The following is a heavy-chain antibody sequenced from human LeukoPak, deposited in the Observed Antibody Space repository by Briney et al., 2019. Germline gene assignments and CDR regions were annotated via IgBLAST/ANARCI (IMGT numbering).Heavy chain of an antibody. J-gene: IGHJ4*02. D-gene: IGHD3-9*01. CDR3: ARGAPSYDILTGFCDF. V-gene: IGHV1-2*02. Sequence: GASVKVSCNASGYTFSDYHLHWVRQAPGQGLEWMAWINPNSGGTNYAQNFQGRATMTRDTSISTAYMELTRLRSDDTAVYYCARGAPSYDILTGFCDFWGQGTLVTVSS. CDR2: INPNSGGT. CDR1: GYTFSDYH.